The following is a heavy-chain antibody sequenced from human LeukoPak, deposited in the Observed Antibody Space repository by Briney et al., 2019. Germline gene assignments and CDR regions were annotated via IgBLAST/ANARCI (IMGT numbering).Heavy chain of an antibody. CDR3: ARAGIAVAGFDY. V-gene: IGHV4-4*02. Sequence: SETLSLTCTVSGGSISSSNWWSWVRQPPGKGLEWIGEIYHSGSTNYNPSLKSRVTISVDKSKNQFSLKLSSVTAADTAVYYCARAGIAVAGFDYWGQGTLVTVSS. D-gene: IGHD6-19*01. J-gene: IGHJ4*02. CDR1: GGSISSSNW. CDR2: IYHSGST.